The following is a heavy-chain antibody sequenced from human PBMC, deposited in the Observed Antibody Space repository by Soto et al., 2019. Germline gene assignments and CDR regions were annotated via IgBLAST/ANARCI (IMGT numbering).Heavy chain of an antibody. D-gene: IGHD6-19*01. J-gene: IGHJ6*02. V-gene: IGHV3-72*01. Sequence: GGSLRLSCAATGFTFSDHFMDWVRQAPGKGLEWVGRTRNKANSYTTEYAASVKGRFSISRDDSKNSLYLQMNSLKTEDTAVYYCARVSGYSTGWGPYNYYGMDVWGQGTTVTVSS. CDR1: GFTFSDHF. CDR3: ARVSGYSTGWGPYNYYGMDV. CDR2: TRNKANSYTT.